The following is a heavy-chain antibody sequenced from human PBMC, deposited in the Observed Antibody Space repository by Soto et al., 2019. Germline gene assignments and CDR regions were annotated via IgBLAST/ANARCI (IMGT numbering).Heavy chain of an antibody. J-gene: IGHJ4*02. V-gene: IGHV3-23*01. CDR2: ISGSGGST. CDR3: AKEGGYCSSTSCYGRVYY. CDR1: GFTFSSYA. Sequence: PGGSLRLSYAASGFTFSSYAMSWVRQAPGKGLEWVSAISGSGGSTYYADSVKGRFTISRDNSKNTLYLQMNSLRAEDTAVYYCAKEGGYCSSTSCYGRVYYWGQGTLVTVSS. D-gene: IGHD2-2*03.